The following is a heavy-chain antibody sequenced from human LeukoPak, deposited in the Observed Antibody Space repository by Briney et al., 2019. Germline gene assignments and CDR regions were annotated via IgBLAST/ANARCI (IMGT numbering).Heavy chain of an antibody. J-gene: IGHJ4*02. CDR1: GGSISSYY. Sequence: SETLSLTCTVSGGSISSYYWSWIRQPPGKGVEWIGYIYYSGSTNYNPSLKSRVAISVDTSKNQFSLKLSSVTAADTAVYYCASGEADVLDYWGQGTLVNVSS. CDR3: ASGEADVLDY. D-gene: IGHD3-10*01. V-gene: IGHV4-59*01. CDR2: IYYSGST.